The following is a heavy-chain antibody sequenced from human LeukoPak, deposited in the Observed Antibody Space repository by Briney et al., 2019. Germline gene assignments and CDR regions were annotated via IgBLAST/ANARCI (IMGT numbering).Heavy chain of an antibody. CDR2: NYSGGST. CDR3: AKVMVAGPFDY. D-gene: IGHD6-19*01. V-gene: IGHV3-53*01. CDR1: GFIVSSNY. Sequence: GGSLRLSCAASGFIVSSNYMSWVRQAPGKGLEWVSVNYSGGSTYYADSVKGRFTISRDNSKNTLYLQMNSLRAEDTAVYYCAKVMVAGPFDYWGQGTLVTVSS. J-gene: IGHJ4*02.